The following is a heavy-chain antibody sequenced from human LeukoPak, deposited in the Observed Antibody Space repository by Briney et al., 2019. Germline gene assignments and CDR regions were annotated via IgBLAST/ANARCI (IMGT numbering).Heavy chain of an antibody. D-gene: IGHD6-19*01. V-gene: IGHV4-61*02. CDR2: IYTSGST. CDR3: ARVSDISVAAYFDY. Sequence: SETLSLTCTVSGGSISSARYYWSWIRQPAGKGLEWIGRIYTSGSTDYNPSLKSRVTISLDTSKNQFSLKLNSVSAADTALYYCARVSDISVAAYFDYWGQGTLVTVPS. J-gene: IGHJ4*02. CDR1: GGSISSARYY.